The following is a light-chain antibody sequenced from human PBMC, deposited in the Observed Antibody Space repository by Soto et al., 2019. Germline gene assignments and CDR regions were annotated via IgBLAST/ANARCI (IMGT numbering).Light chain of an antibody. CDR3: QQFDDLPLT. CDR2: DAS. Sequence: DIPMTQSPSSLSASVGDRVTITCQASHDIKKDLNWYQQKAHKVPKLLIHDASTLATGVPSRFTGSGSGTDFTLTINSLQPEDVATYYCQQFDDLPLTFGGGTKVDI. V-gene: IGKV1-33*01. J-gene: IGKJ4*01. CDR1: HDIKKD.